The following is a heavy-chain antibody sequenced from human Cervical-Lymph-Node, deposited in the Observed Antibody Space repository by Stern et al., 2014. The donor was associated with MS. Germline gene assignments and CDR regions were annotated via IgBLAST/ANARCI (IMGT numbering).Heavy chain of an antibody. CDR1: GYDFNNYW. Sequence: EVQLVESGAEVKEPGESLKISCKTSGYDFNNYWIGWVRQMPGKGLEWMGIVFPADSDTRYSPSFQGQVTISADASISPAYLQWSSLKASDTAIYYCARRTGYFDYWGQGTLVTVSS. J-gene: IGHJ4*02. CDR3: ARRTGYFDY. V-gene: IGHV5-51*01. CDR2: VFPADSDT.